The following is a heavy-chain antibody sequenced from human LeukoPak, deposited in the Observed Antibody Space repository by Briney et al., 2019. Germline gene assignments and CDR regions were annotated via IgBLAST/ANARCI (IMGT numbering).Heavy chain of an antibody. D-gene: IGHD3-3*01. Sequence: GRSLRLSCAVSGFTFSSYGMHWVRQAPGKGLEWMAVISYDGTNKYYADSVKGRFTISRDNSKNTLYLQMNSLRAEDTAVYYCAKDLNYDFWSGLGDWGQGTLVTVSS. CDR3: AKDLNYDFWSGLGD. V-gene: IGHV3-30*18. CDR1: GFTFSSYG. CDR2: ISYDGTNK. J-gene: IGHJ4*02.